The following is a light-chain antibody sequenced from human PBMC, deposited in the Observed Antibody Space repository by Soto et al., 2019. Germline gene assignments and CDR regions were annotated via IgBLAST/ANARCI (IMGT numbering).Light chain of an antibody. CDR2: DAS. V-gene: IGKV3-11*01. CDR3: QQRSNWPLTLT. Sequence: EIVLTQSPATLSLSPGERATLSCRACQSVSSYLAWYQQKPGQAPRLLIYDASNRATGIPARFSGSGSGTDFTLTISSLEPEDFAVYYCQQRSNWPLTLTFGGGTKVEIK. J-gene: IGKJ4*01. CDR1: QSVSSY.